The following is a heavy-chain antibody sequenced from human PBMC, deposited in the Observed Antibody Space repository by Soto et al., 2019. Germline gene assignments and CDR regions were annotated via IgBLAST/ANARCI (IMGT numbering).Heavy chain of an antibody. J-gene: IGHJ4*02. CDR3: ARAYPHRSDCSGGSCSPGFDY. CDR1: GFTFSSYW. Sequence: GGSLRLSCAASGFTFSSYWMHWVRQAPGKGLVWVSRINSDGSSTSYADSVKGRFTISRDNAKNTLYLQMNSLRAEDTAVYSCARAYPHRSDCSGGSCSPGFDYWGQGTLVTVSS. V-gene: IGHV3-74*01. D-gene: IGHD2-15*01. CDR2: INSDGSST.